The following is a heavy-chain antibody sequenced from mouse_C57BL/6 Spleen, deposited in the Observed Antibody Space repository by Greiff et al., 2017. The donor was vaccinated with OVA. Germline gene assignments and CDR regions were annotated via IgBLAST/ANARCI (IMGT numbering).Heavy chain of an antibody. D-gene: IGHD3-3*01. CDR2: ISSGSSTI. J-gene: IGHJ4*01. V-gene: IGHV5-17*01. CDR3: ARGTNYAMDY. CDR1: GFTFSDYG. Sequence: EVKLVESGGGLVKPGGSLKLSCAASGFTFSDYGMHWVRQAPEKGLEWVAYISSGSSTIYYADTVKGRFTISRDNAKNTLFLQMTSLRSEDTAMYYCARGTNYAMDYWGQGTSVTVSS.